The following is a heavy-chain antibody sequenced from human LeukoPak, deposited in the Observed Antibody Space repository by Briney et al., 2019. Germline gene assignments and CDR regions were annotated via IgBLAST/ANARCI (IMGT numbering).Heavy chain of an antibody. J-gene: IGHJ3*02. CDR1: GFTFCSYS. D-gene: IGHD2-15*01. V-gene: IGHV3-48*04. CDR2: ISSSSSTI. CDR3: ARVGGVRYCSGGSCNGPDDAFDI. Sequence: GGSLRLSCAASGFTFCSYSMNWVRQAPGKGLEWVSYISSSSSTIYYADSVKGRFTISRDNAKNSLYLQMNSLRAEDTAVYYCARVGGVRYCSGGSCNGPDDAFDIWGQGTMVTVSS.